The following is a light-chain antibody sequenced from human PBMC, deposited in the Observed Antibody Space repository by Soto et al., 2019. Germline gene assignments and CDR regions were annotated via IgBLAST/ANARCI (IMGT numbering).Light chain of an antibody. CDR1: SSNIGSNT. CDR2: SHN. J-gene: IGLJ1*01. Sequence: QSVLTQPPSASGTPGQRVTISCSGSSSNIGSNTVNWYQQLPGTAPKLLIYSHNQRPSGVPDRFSVSKSGTSASLAISGLQSEYEANYYCATWDDSLDGDVFGTGTKLTVL. CDR3: ATWDDSLDGDV. V-gene: IGLV1-44*01.